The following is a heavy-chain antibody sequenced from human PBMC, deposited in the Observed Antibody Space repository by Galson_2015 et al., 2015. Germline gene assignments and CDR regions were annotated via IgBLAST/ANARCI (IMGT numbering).Heavy chain of an antibody. CDR3: AKDGDTAMVTSDAFDI. D-gene: IGHD5-18*01. CDR1: GFTFSSYG. Sequence: SLRLSCAASGFTFSSYGMHWVRQAPGKGLEWVAVISYDGSNKYYADSVKGRFTISRDNSKNTLYLQMNSLRAEDTAVYYCAKDGDTAMVTSDAFDIWGQGTMVTVSS. CDR2: ISYDGSNK. V-gene: IGHV3-30*18. J-gene: IGHJ3*02.